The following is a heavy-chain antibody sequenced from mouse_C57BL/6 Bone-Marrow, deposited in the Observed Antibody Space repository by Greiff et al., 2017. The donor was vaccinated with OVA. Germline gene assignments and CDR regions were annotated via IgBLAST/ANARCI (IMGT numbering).Heavy chain of an antibody. J-gene: IGHJ3*01. CDR2: IWSGGST. CDR1: GFSLTSYG. CDR3: ATPIYDGYYGGVWFAY. D-gene: IGHD2-3*01. V-gene: IGHV2-2*01. Sequence: VKLVESGPGLVQPSQSLSITCTVSGFSLTSYGVHWVRQSPGKGLEWLGVIWSGGSTDYNAAFISRLSISKDNSKSQVFFKMNSLQADNTAIYYWATPIYDGYYGGVWFAYWGQGTLVTVSA.